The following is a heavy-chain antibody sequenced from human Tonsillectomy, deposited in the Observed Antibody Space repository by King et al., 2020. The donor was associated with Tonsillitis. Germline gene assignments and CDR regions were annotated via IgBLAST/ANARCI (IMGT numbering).Heavy chain of an antibody. CDR2: ISWDGGST. J-gene: IGHJ6*02. CDR1: GFTFDDYT. V-gene: IGHV3-43*01. CDR3: AKVGGCREYYYYHGMDV. Sequence: VQLVESGGVVVQPGGSLRLSCAASGFTFDDYTMHWVRQAPGKGLEWVSLISWDGGSTYYADSVKGRFTISRDNSKNSLYLQMNSLRTEDTALYYCAKVGGCREYYYYHGMDVWRQGTTVTVSS. D-gene: IGHD1-26*01.